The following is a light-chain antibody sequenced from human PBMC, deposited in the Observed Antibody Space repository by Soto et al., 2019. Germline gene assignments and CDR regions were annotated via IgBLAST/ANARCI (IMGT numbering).Light chain of an antibody. CDR2: NNN. J-gene: IGLJ3*02. Sequence: QSVLTQPPSVSAAPGQKVTISCSGSRSNIGDNYVAWYQQFPGTVPKLLIYNNNGRPSGTPDRISGSASGTSATLTITGLQTGDEADYFCVTRDTGLRTGVIGGGTQLTVL. CDR1: RSNIGDNY. CDR3: VTRDTGLRTGV. V-gene: IGLV1-51*01.